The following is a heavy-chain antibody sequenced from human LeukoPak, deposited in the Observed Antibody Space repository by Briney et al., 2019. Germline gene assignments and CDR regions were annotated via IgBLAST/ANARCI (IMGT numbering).Heavy chain of an antibody. CDR2: ISWDGGST. V-gene: IGHV3-43D*03. CDR3: AKDRYDSSGYLDY. D-gene: IGHD3-22*01. CDR1: GFTFDDYA. Sequence: GGSLRLSCAASGFTFDDYAMHWVRQAPGKGLEWVSLISWDGGSTYYADSVKGRFTVSRDNSKNSLYPQMNSLRAEDTALYYCAKDRYDSSGYLDYWGQGTLVTVSS. J-gene: IGHJ4*02.